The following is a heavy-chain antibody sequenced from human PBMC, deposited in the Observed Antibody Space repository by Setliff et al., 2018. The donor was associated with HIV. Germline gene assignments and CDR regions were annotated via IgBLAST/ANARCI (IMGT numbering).Heavy chain of an antibody. CDR2: INYGGNT. Sequence: SETLSLTCTVSGGSISTYHWSWIRQPPGKGLEWIGQINYGGNTHYNPSLRSRGTISVDASKGQLTLNLDSVTAADTAVYYCARVLSSGYAGPFDSWGQGILVTVSS. D-gene: IGHD3-22*01. V-gene: IGHV4-59*01. CDR1: GGSISTYH. CDR3: ARVLSSGYAGPFDS. J-gene: IGHJ5*01.